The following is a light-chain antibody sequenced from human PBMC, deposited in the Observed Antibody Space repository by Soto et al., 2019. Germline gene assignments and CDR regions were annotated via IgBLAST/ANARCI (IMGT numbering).Light chain of an antibody. J-gene: IGLJ2*01. CDR2: EGS. Sequence: QSALPQPASVSGSPGQWITISCTGTSSDVGSYNLVSWYQQHPGKAPKLMIYEGSKRPSGVSNRFSGSKSGNTASRTISGRQAEDEADYYCCSYAGSSTFVVFGGGTKLTVL. CDR3: CSYAGSSTFVV. CDR1: SSDVGSYNL. V-gene: IGLV2-23*03.